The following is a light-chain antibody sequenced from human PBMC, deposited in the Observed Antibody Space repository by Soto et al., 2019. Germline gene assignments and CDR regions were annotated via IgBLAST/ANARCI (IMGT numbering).Light chain of an antibody. J-gene: IGKJ1*01. CDR1: QSVSSSY. CDR3: QQYGSSQWT. CDR2: GAF. V-gene: IGKV3-20*01. Sequence: EIVLTQSPGTLSLSPGERATLSCRASQSVSSSYLAWYQQKPGQAPRLLIYGAFRRATGIPDRFSGSGSGTDFTLTISRLEPEDFAVYYCQQYGSSQWTFGQGTKVEIK.